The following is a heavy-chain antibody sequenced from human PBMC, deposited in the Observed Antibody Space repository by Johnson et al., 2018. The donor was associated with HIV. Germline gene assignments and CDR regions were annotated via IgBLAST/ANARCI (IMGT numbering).Heavy chain of an antibody. CDR3: AKPPSMGADAFDI. V-gene: IGHV3-30*18. J-gene: IGHJ3*02. Sequence: QETLVESGGGVVQPGRSLRVSCGASGFTFSSYDMHWVRQAPGKGLEWVAVITYDAPKTYFADSVKGRFNISSDNSKNTLYLQIHGVRPEDAAVYYCAKPPSMGADAFDIWGQGTMVTVSS. CDR2: ITYDAPKT. CDR1: GFTFSSYD. D-gene: IGHD3-16*01.